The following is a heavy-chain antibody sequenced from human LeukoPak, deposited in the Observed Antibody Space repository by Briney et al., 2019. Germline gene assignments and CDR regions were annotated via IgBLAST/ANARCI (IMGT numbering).Heavy chain of an antibody. Sequence: SETLSLTCGVYGGSFSAYYWSWIRQSPGKGLEWIGEINHGGSTHYNPSLKSRVTISVDTSKNQFSLKLSSVTAAHTAVYYCARTTRGYCSGGSCYGTQGYFDYWGQGTLVTVSS. CDR3: ARTTRGYCSGGSCYGTQGYFDY. CDR2: INHGGST. CDR1: GGSFSAYY. J-gene: IGHJ4*02. D-gene: IGHD2-15*01. V-gene: IGHV4-34*01.